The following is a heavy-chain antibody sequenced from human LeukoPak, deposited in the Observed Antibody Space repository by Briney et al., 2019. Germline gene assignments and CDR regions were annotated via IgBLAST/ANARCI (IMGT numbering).Heavy chain of an antibody. CDR3: GRVGAYYGSGSYSDY. V-gene: IGHV3-21*01. CDR2: ISSSSSYI. Sequence: PGGSLRLSCAASGFTFSSYSMKWVRQAPGKGLEWVSSISSSSSYIHNADSVKGRFTISRDNAKKSLYLQMNSLRAEDTAVYYCGRVGAYYGSGSYSDYWGQGTLVTVSS. J-gene: IGHJ4*02. D-gene: IGHD3-10*01. CDR1: GFTFSSYS.